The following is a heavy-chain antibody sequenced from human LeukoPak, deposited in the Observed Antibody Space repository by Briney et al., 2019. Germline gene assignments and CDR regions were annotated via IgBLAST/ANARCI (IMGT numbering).Heavy chain of an antibody. D-gene: IGHD3-3*01. V-gene: IGHV1-46*01. CDR3: ARGRRITIFGVVIGTDYYMDV. CDR2: INPSGGST. Sequence: ASVKVSCKASGYTFTSYYMHWVRQAPGQGLEWMGIINPSGGSTSYAQKFQGRVTMTRDMSTSTVYMELSSLRSEDTAVYYCARGRRITIFGVVIGTDYYMDVWGKGTTVTVSS. CDR1: GYTFTSYY. J-gene: IGHJ6*03.